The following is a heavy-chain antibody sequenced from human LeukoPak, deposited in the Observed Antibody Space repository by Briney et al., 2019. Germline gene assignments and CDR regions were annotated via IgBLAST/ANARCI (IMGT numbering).Heavy chain of an antibody. CDR1: GYTFTSYG. V-gene: IGHV1-69*06. D-gene: IGHD2-2*01. CDR2: IIPIFGTA. Sequence: ASVKVSCKASGYTFTSYGISWVRQAPGQGLEWMGGIIPIFGTANYAQKFQGRVTITADKSTSTAYMELSSLRSEDTAVYYCARAPRYCSSTSCSLTLDPWGQGTLVTVSS. J-gene: IGHJ5*02. CDR3: ARAPRYCSSTSCSLTLDP.